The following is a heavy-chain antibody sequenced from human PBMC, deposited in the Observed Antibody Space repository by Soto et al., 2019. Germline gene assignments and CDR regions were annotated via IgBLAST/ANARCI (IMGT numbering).Heavy chain of an antibody. CDR1: GYTFTYFD. Sequence: QVQVMQSGAEVKRPGASVRVSCKASGYTFTYFDINWVRQAAGQGFEWLGFMSPSTGNTGYAQKLQGRITLTRDTSIDTAYMDLTGLTPDDSAVYYCARGASPWGQGTLVTVSS. CDR2: MSPSTGNT. CDR3: ARGASP. J-gene: IGHJ5*02. V-gene: IGHV1-8*01.